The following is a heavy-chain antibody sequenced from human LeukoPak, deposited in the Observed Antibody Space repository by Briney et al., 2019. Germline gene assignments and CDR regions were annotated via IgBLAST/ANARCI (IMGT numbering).Heavy chain of an antibody. Sequence: SETLSLTCTVSGGSIITSSFFWGWVRQSPAEGLEWIGNIYYRGNTNYNPSLQGRVTISLDTSKSQFSLNLSSVTAADTAVYYCERHASNWFRRDFWYFDLWGRGTLVSVSS. CDR1: GGSIITSSFF. J-gene: IGHJ2*01. D-gene: IGHD6-13*01. CDR2: IYYRGNT. V-gene: IGHV4-39*01. CDR3: ERHASNWFRRDFWYFDL.